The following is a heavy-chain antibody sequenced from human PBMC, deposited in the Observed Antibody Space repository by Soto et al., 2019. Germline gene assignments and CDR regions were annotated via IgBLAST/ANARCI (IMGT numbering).Heavy chain of an antibody. Sequence: EVQLVESGGGLVHPGGSLRLSCAASGFTFSNFAVNWARQAPGKGLEWLAVISSTGSAEYYADAVKGRFTVSRDNVKNLAFLQMNSLRDEDTAVYLCARESPSCGSSSCLFDRWGQGTLVTVSS. CDR1: GFTFSNFA. J-gene: IGHJ4*02. CDR3: ARESPSCGSSSCLFDR. V-gene: IGHV3-48*02. D-gene: IGHD2-2*01. CDR2: ISSTGSAE.